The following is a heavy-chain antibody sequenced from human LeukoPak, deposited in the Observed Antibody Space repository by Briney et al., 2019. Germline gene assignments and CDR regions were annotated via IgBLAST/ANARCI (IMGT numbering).Heavy chain of an antibody. CDR2: INHSGST. CDR1: GGSFSGYY. J-gene: IGHJ5*02. Sequence: SETLSLTCAVYGGSFSGYYWSWIRQPPGKGLEWIGEINHSGSTNYNPSLKSRVTISVDTSKNQFSLKLSSVTAADTTVYYCARANYVWGSYRYGNWLDPWGQGTLVTVSS. CDR3: ARANYVWGSYRYGNWLDP. V-gene: IGHV4-34*01. D-gene: IGHD3-16*02.